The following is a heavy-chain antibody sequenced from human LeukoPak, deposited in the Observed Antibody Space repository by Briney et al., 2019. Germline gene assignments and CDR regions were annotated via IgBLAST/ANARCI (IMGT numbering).Heavy chain of an antibody. CDR3: ARLKDAVTIFDC. J-gene: IGHJ5*01. CDR2: IKEDGSDK. CDR1: GFTFSNYW. V-gene: IGHV3-7*01. D-gene: IGHD4-17*01. Sequence: GGSLRLSCIASGFTFSNYWMSWVRQAPGKGLEWVASIKEDGSDKYYVDSVKGRFTISRDKTKNSLFVQMSSLRAEDTAVYYCARLKDAVTIFDCWGQGILVTVSS.